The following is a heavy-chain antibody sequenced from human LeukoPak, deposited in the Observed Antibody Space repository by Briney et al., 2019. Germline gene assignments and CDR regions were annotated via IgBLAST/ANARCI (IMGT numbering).Heavy chain of an antibody. CDR1: GFTFSSYT. D-gene: IGHD6-19*01. CDR2: ISGSGGST. CDR3: AKPLSSGWYLDYFDS. Sequence: GGSLRLSCAASGFTFSSYTMSWVRQAPGKGLEWGSAISGSGGSTYYADSVKGRFTISRDNSKNTLYLQMNSLRAEDMAVYYCAKPLSSGWYLDYFDSWAREPWSPSPQ. J-gene: IGHJ4*02. V-gene: IGHV3-23*01.